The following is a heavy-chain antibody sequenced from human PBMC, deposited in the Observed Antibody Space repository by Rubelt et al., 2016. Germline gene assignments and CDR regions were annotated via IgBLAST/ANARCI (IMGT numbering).Heavy chain of an antibody. V-gene: IGHV3-21*01. D-gene: IGHD3-22*01. J-gene: IGHJ3*02. CDR3: ASGFYDSSGDAFDI. Sequence: EVQLLESGGGLVQPGGSLRLSCAASGFTFRSNAMNWVRQAPGKGLEWVSSISSSSSYIYYADSVKGRFTISRDNAKNSLYLQLNSLRAEDTAVYYCASGFYDSSGDAFDIWGQGTMVTVSS. CDR1: GFTFRSNA. CDR2: ISSSSSYI.